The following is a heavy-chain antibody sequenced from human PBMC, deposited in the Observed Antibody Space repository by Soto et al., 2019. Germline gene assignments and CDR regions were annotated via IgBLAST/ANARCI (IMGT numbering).Heavy chain of an antibody. J-gene: IGHJ6*03. CDR2: ISSSSSYI. V-gene: IGHV3-21*01. CDR3: ARDPTGEATIFFYYYYMDV. Sequence: GGSLRLSCAASGFTFSSYSMNWVRQAPGKGLEWVSSISSSSSYIYYADSVKGRFTISRDNAKNSLYLQMNSLRAEDTAVYYCARDPTGEATIFFYYYYMDVWGKGTTVTVSS. CDR1: GFTFSSYS. D-gene: IGHD3-3*01.